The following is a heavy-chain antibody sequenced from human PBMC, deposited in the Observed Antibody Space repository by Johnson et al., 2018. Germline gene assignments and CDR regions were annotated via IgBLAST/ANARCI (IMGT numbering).Heavy chain of an antibody. J-gene: IGHJ3*02. CDR2: IYSGIKT. Sequence: VQLVESGGGLIQPGGSLRLSCAASGFTVSSNYMSWVRQAPGKGLEWVSVIYSGIKTYCADSGEGRCAISRDNSMNTVDLQMNSPRAEDTAVYYCARDWTDFDIWGQGTMVTVSS. CDR1: GFTVSSNY. V-gene: IGHV3-53*01. CDR3: ARDWTDFDI. D-gene: IGHD1-1*01.